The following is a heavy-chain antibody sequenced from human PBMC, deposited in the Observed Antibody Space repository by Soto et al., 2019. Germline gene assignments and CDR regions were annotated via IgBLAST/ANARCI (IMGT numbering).Heavy chain of an antibody. CDR2: MNPNSGNT. V-gene: IGHV1-8*01. CDR3: ARDKSNGMDV. Sequence: ASVKVSCKASGYTFTSYDINWVRQATGQGLEWMGWMNPNSGNTAYAQKFQGRVTMTRNTSISTAYMELSSLRSEDPAVYYCARDKSNGMDVWGQGTTVTVSS. J-gene: IGHJ6*02. CDR1: GYTFTSYD.